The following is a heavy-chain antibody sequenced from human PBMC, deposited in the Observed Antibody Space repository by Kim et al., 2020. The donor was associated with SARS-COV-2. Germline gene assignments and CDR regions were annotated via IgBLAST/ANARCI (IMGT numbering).Heavy chain of an antibody. Sequence: INYAGSVRGRITLSEDNDKNSLYLQMNSLRAEDTAVYYCARGPNYSPFDYWGQGTLVTVSS. D-gene: IGHD4-4*01. CDR2: I. CDR3: ARGPNYSPFDY. J-gene: IGHJ4*02. V-gene: IGHV3-48*03.